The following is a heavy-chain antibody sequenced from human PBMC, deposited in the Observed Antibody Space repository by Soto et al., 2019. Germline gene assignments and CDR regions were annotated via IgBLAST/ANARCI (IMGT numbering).Heavy chain of an antibody. V-gene: IGHV5-51*01. D-gene: IGHD1-26*01. CDR1: GYSFTSYW. CDR2: IYPGDSDT. CDR3: ARQFSGSQSGDYYFDY. J-gene: IGHJ4*02. Sequence: GESLKISCKGSGYSFTSYWIGWVRQMPGKGLEWMGIIYPGDSDTRYSPSFQGQVTISADKSISTAYLQWSSLKASDTAMYYCARQFSGSQSGDYYFDYWGQGTLVTVSS.